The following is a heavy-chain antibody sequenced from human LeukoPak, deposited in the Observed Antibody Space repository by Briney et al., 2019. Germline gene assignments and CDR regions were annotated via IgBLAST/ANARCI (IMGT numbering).Heavy chain of an antibody. CDR3: ARRHCSGGSCYRFFDY. V-gene: IGHV3-72*01. CDR1: GFTFNKSW. D-gene: IGHD2-15*01. Sequence: GGSLRLSCAASGFTFNKSWMSWVRQAPGKGLEWVGRTRNKANSYTTEYAASVKGRFTISRDDSKNSLYLQMNSLKTEDTAVYYCARRHCSGGSCYRFFDYWGQGTLVTVSS. CDR2: TRNKANSYTT. J-gene: IGHJ4*02.